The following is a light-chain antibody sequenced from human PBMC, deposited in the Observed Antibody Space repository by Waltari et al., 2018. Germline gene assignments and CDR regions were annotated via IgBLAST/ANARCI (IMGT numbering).Light chain of an antibody. CDR2: GAS. Sequence: EVVLTQSPGPLSLSPRERATLACRDSQSVGTSLAWYQQKPGQAPRLLIYGASRRATGIPDRFSGSGSGTDFSLTISRLEPEDFAVYYCQHYVRLPATFGQGTKVEV. CDR3: QHYVRLPAT. CDR1: QSVGTS. J-gene: IGKJ1*01. V-gene: IGKV3-20*01.